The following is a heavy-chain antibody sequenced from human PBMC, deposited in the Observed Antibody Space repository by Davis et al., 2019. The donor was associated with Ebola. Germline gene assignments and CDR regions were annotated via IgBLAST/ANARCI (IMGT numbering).Heavy chain of an antibody. D-gene: IGHD6-13*01. CDR3: ARDFAADYYYGMDV. J-gene: IGHJ6*02. CDR1: GFTFRTNW. CDR2: IKSDGSIT. Sequence: HTGGSLRLSCAASGFTFRTNWMHWVRQAPGKGLVWVSRIKSDGSITGYADSVKGRFTISRDNAKNSLYLQMNSLRAEDTAVYYCARDFAADYYYGMDVWGQGTTVTVSS. V-gene: IGHV3-74*01.